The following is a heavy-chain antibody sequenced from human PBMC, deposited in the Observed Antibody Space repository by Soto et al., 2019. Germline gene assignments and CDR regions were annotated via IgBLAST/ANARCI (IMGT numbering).Heavy chain of an antibody. CDR3: ARRNTAGFLRYFDN. Sequence: QVQLVQSGAQVMQPGSSVKVSCKPSGGTLTNFINYPINWVRQSPGQGLEWMGGIVPNIGTVNYAQKFQGRVTMTADKSTGTAYMELSSLRSDDSALYYCARRNTAGFLRYFDNWGQGTLVTVSS. D-gene: IGHD6-19*01. V-gene: IGHV1-69*06. CDR2: IVPNIGTV. CDR1: GGTLTNFINYP. J-gene: IGHJ4*02.